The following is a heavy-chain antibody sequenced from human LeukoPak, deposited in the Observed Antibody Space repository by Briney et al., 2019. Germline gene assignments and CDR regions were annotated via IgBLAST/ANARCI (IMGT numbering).Heavy chain of an antibody. V-gene: IGHV4-34*01. Sequence: SETLSLTCAVYGGSSSGYYWSWIRQPPGKGLEWIGEINHSGSTNYNPSLKSRVTISVDTSKNQFSLKLSSVTAADTAVYYCARVGYCSGGSCPGAFDIWGQGTMVTVSS. D-gene: IGHD2-15*01. CDR3: ARVGYCSGGSCPGAFDI. CDR1: GGSSSGYY. J-gene: IGHJ3*02. CDR2: INHSGST.